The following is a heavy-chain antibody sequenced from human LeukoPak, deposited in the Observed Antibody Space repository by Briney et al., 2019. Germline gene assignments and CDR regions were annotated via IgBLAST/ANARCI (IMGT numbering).Heavy chain of an antibody. CDR1: GGTFSSYA. Sequence: GASVKVSCKASGGTFSSYAISWVRQAPGQGLEWMGRIIPILGIANYAQKFQGRVTTTADKSTSTAYMELSSLRSEDTAVYYCARRIAAAGMTFDYWGQGTLVTVSS. CDR2: IIPILGIA. V-gene: IGHV1-69*04. CDR3: ARRIAAAGMTFDY. J-gene: IGHJ4*02. D-gene: IGHD6-13*01.